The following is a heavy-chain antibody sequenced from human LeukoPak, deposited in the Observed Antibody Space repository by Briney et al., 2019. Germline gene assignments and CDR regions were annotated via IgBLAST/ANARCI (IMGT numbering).Heavy chain of an antibody. CDR3: ARPLNTVHDTFDV. CDR2: IYYTGST. CDR1: GGSVSSGGYY. Sequence: PSETLSLTCTVSGGSVSSGGYYWVWIRQRPGKGLEWIGYIYYTGSTSYNPSLKSRLTIAVDMSKNQFSLKLSSVTAADTAVYYCARPLNTVHDTFDVWGQGTMVTVSS. J-gene: IGHJ3*01. D-gene: IGHD4-11*01. V-gene: IGHV4-31*03.